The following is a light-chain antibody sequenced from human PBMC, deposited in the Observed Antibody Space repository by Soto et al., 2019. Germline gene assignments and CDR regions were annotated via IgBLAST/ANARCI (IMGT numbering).Light chain of an antibody. CDR2: AAS. J-gene: IGKJ1*01. V-gene: IGKV1-39*01. CDR1: QTIMTY. Sequence: DIQMTQSPSSLSASVRAEVTITCRASQTIMTYLSWHQLKPGKPPRLLIYAASSLQSGVPSRFSGSGSGTDFTLTISSLQPEDFATYSCQQSYNSPRTFGRGTKVDIK. CDR3: QQSYNSPRT.